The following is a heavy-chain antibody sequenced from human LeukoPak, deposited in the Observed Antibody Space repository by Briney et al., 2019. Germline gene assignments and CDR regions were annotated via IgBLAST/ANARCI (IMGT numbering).Heavy chain of an antibody. V-gene: IGHV1-2*02. CDR1: GYTFTGYY. D-gene: IGHD3-22*01. CDR2: INPNSGGT. J-gene: IGHJ5*02. Sequence: ASVKVSCKASGYTFTGYYMHWVRQAPGQGLEWMGWINPNSGGTNYAQKFQGRLTMTRDTSISTAYMELSRLRSDDTAVYYCARVQYDTSGYYSRWSDPWGQGTLVTVSS. CDR3: ARVQYDTSGYYSRWSDP.